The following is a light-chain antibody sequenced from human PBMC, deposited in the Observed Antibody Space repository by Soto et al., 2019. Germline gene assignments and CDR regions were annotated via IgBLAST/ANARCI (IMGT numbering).Light chain of an antibody. Sequence: EIVLTQSPGTLSLSPGDRATLSCRATQSVSGRYLAWYQQKPGQAPRLLIYDASTRTTGIPDRFSGSGSGTDFTLTISRLEPEDFAVYYCQQYGSSLWTFGPGTKVEI. V-gene: IGKV3-20*01. CDR1: QSVSGRY. CDR2: DAS. J-gene: IGKJ1*01. CDR3: QQYGSSLWT.